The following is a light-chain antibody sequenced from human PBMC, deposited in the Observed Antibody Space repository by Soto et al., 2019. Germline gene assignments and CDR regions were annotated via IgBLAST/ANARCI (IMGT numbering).Light chain of an antibody. J-gene: IGKJ4*01. Sequence: EVVMTQSPATVSVSPGERATLSCRASQSVSSYLAWYQQKPGQAPRLLIYDASNRATGIPARFSGSGSGTDFTLTISSLEPEDFAVYYCQQRSNWLTFGGGTKVDIK. CDR1: QSVSSY. V-gene: IGKV3-11*01. CDR3: QQRSNWLT. CDR2: DAS.